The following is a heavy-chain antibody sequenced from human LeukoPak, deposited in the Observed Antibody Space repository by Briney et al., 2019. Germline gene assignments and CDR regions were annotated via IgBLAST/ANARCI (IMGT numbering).Heavy chain of an antibody. CDR3: ARNYGSGSYYWFDP. V-gene: IGHV4-34*01. CDR2: INHSGST. Sequence: SETLSLTCAVYGGSFSGYYWSWIRQPPGKGLEWIGEINHSGSTNYNPSLKSRVTISVDTSKNQFSLKLSSVTAVDTAVYYCARNYGSGSYYWFDPWGQGTLVTVSS. D-gene: IGHD3-10*01. CDR1: GGSFSGYY. J-gene: IGHJ5*02.